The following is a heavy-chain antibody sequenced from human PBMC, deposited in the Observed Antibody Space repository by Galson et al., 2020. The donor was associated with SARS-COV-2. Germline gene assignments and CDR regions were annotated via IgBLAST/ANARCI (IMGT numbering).Heavy chain of an antibody. V-gene: IGHV1-8*01. J-gene: IGHJ5*02. D-gene: IGHD1-26*01. CDR1: AYTFTRHD. Sequence: ASVQVSCKASAYTFTRHDINWVRQAPGHGLQWMGWMNPNSGNTDFAQNFQGRVTFSSENSITTAYMELTSLRSEDTAGYYWARGSGSQPVWFDPWGQGTLVTVSS. CDR2: MNPNSGNT. CDR3: ARGSGSQPVWFDP.